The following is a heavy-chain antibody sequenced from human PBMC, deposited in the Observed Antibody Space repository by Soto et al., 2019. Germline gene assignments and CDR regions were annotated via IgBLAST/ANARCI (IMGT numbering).Heavy chain of an antibody. CDR2: IKQDGSEK. CDR3: ARDRYSYYDFWSGSLPYYYYGMDV. CDR1: GFTFSSYL. D-gene: IGHD3-3*01. J-gene: IGHJ6*02. V-gene: IGHV3-7*01. Sequence: GGSLRLSCAASGFTFSSYLMSWVRQAPGKGLEWVANIKQDGSEKYYVDSVKGRFTISRDNAKNSLYLQMNSLRAEDTAVYYCARDRYSYYDFWSGSLPYYYYGMDVWGQGTTVTVLL.